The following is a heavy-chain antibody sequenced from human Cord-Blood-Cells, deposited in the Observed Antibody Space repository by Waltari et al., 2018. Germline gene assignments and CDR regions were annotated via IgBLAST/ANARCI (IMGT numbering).Heavy chain of an antibody. J-gene: IGHJ4*02. V-gene: IGHV4-4*07. Sequence: QVQLQESGPGLVKPSETLSLTCTVSGGSISSYYWSWIRQPAGKGLEWIGRIYTSGSTNYNPTLKSRVTMSVDTSKNQFSLKLSSVTAADTAVHYCASNAYCSGGSCYYGDYDYWGQGTLVTVSS. CDR1: GGSISSYY. D-gene: IGHD2-15*01. CDR2: IYTSGST. CDR3: ASNAYCSGGSCYYGDYDY.